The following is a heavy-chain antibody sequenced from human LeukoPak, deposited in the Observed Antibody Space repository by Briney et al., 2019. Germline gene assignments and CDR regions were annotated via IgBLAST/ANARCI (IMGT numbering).Heavy chain of an antibody. Sequence: PGGSLRLSCAASGFTVSGNYMNWVRQAPGKGLEWVSVIYSGGTTYYADSVKGRFTISRDNSKNTLYLQLNSLRVEDMAVYYCARGALGAAGRLDYWGQGTLVTVSS. D-gene: IGHD6-13*01. J-gene: IGHJ4*02. CDR3: ARGALGAAGRLDY. V-gene: IGHV3-66*01. CDR1: GFTVSGNY. CDR2: IYSGGTT.